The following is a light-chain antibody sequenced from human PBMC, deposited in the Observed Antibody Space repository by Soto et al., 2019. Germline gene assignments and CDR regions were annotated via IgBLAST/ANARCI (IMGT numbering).Light chain of an antibody. CDR2: KVS. CDR3: RQGTLWHPYT. V-gene: IGKV2-30*02. Sequence: EVVMTQSPLSLPVTLGQPASISCRSSQSLVHSDGKTYLNWFQQRPGQSPRSLIYKVSNRDSGGLDRHSGSGSGTDFTLKISRVEAEDVAVYDGRQGTLWHPYTFGQETKREIK. J-gene: IGKJ2*01. CDR1: QSLVHSDGKTY.